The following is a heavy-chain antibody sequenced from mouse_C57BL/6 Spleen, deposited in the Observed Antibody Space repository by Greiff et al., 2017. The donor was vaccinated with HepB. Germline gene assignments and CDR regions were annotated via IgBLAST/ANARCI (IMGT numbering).Heavy chain of an antibody. Sequence: VQLQQSGAELVMPGASVKLSCKASGYTFTSYWMHWVKQRPGQGLEWIGEIDPSDSYTNYNQKFKGKSTLTVDKSSSTAYMQLSSLTSADSAVYYCARWVGSYAMDYWGQGTSVTVSS. V-gene: IGHV1-69*01. D-gene: IGHD1-1*02. J-gene: IGHJ4*01. CDR2: IDPSDSYT. CDR1: GYTFTSYW. CDR3: ARWVGSYAMDY.